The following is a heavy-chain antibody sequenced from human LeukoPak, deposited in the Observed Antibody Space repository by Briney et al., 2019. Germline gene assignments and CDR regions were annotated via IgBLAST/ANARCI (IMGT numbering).Heavy chain of an antibody. CDR2: ISAYNGNT. CDR3: ARVLFYGDHRGFDY. CDR1: GYTFTSYG. J-gene: IGHJ4*02. V-gene: IGHV1-18*01. D-gene: IGHD4-17*01. Sequence: ASVKVSCKASGYTFTSYGINWVRQAPGQGLEWMGWISAYNGNTNSAQKLQGRVTMTTDTSTSTAYMELRSLRSDDTAVYYCARVLFYGDHRGFDYWGQGTLVTVSS.